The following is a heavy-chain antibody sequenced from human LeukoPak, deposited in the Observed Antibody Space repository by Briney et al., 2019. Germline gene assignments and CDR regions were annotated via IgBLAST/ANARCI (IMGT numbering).Heavy chain of an antibody. J-gene: IGHJ4*02. Sequence: PSETLSLTCTVSGGSISSGGYYWSWIRQHPGKGLEWIGYIYYSGSTYYNPSLKSRVTISVDTSKNQFSLKLSSVTAADTAVYYCASSEGIAVGEPAGYFDYWGQGTLVTVSS. CDR1: GGSISSGGYY. CDR2: IYYSGST. CDR3: ASSEGIAVGEPAGYFDY. V-gene: IGHV4-31*03. D-gene: IGHD6-19*01.